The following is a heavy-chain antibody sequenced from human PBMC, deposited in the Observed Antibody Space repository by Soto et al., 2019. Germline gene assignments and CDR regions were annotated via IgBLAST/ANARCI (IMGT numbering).Heavy chain of an antibody. D-gene: IGHD2-2*02. J-gene: IGHJ6*02. V-gene: IGHV4-61*01. Sequence: PSETLSLTCTVSGGSASSGSYYWSWIRQPPGKGLEWIGYIYYSGSTNYNPSLKSRVTISVDTSKNQFSLKLSSVTAADTAVYYCASVTRTCISTSCYRYYYGMDVWGQGTTVTVS. CDR2: IYYSGST. CDR3: ASVTRTCISTSCYRYYYGMDV. CDR1: GGSASSGSYY.